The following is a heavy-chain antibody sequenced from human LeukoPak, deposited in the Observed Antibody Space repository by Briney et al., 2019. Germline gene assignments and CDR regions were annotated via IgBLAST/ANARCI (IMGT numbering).Heavy chain of an antibody. CDR2: IIPIFGTA. D-gene: IGHD5-18*01. J-gene: IGHJ4*02. V-gene: IGHV1-69*05. Sequence: SVKVSCKASGGTFSSYAISWVRQAPGQGLEWMGGIIPIFGTANYAQKFQGRVTITTDESTSTAYMELSSLRSEDTAVYYCAGGYTAMGYFDYWGQGTLVTVSS. CDR1: GGTFSSYA. CDR3: AGGYTAMGYFDY.